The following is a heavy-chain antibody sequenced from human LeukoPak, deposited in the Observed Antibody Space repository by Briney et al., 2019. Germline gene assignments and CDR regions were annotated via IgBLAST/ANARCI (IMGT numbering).Heavy chain of an antibody. CDR3: ARDGRLGYSSSSV. J-gene: IGHJ4*02. D-gene: IGHD6-6*01. V-gene: IGHV4-59*01. Sequence: SEALSLTCTVSGGSISSYYWSWIRQPPGKGLEWIGYIYYSGSTNYNPSLKSRVTISVDTSKNQFSLKLSSVTAADTAVYHCARDGRLGYSSSSVWGQGTLVTVSS. CDR1: GGSISSYY. CDR2: IYYSGST.